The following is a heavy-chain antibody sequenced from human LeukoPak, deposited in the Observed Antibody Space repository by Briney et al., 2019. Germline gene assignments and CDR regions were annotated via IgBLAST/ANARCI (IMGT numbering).Heavy chain of an antibody. CDR1: GFTVSGNY. Sequence: GGSLRLSCAASGFTVSGNYMSWVRQAPGKGLEWVSVIYSGGSTYYADSVKGRFTISRDNSKNTLYLQMNSLRAEDTAVYYCARDLRGTSRQLYYYYYMDVWGKGTTVTISS. V-gene: IGHV3-66*01. CDR2: IYSGGST. CDR3: ARDLRGTSRQLYYYYYMDV. J-gene: IGHJ6*03. D-gene: IGHD2-2*01.